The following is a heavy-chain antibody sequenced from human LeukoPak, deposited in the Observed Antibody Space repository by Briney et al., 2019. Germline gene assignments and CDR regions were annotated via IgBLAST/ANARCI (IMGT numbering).Heavy chain of an antibody. CDR2: IQNDGSNE. Sequence: GGSLRLSCAASGFTFSSYGMHWVRQAPGKGLEWVAYIQNDGSNEQYADSVKGRFSISRDSSKNVLYLQMNSLRAEDTAVYYCAKDRCSNGIGCYYYYMDVWGKGTTVTISS. V-gene: IGHV3-30*02. CDR1: GFTFSSYG. J-gene: IGHJ6*03. CDR3: AKDRCSNGIGCYYYYMDV. D-gene: IGHD2-8*01.